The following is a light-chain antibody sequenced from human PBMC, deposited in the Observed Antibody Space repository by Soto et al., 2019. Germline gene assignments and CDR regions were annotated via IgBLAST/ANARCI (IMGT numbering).Light chain of an antibody. J-gene: IGKJ2*01. CDR2: GTS. Sequence: EVVLTQSPGTLSLSPGERATLSCRASQSLSGGYLAWYQQKPGQAPRLLIYGTSSRATGIPDRFSGSGYGTDFSLTIRRLEPEDFAVYSCQQYGISPYTFGQGTKLEIK. CDR3: QQYGISPYT. CDR1: QSLSGGY. V-gene: IGKV3-20*01.